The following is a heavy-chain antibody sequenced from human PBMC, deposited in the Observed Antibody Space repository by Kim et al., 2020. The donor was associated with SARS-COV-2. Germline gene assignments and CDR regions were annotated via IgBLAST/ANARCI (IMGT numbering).Heavy chain of an antibody. Sequence: GGSLRLSCVASGFNFSTYSLNWVRQAPGKGLEWVSYISDSSSAIYYAGSVKGRFTISRDNAKSPLFLQMNSLRADDTAVYYCARDRRGAGTEKSWYFDLWGRGTLVTVSS. D-gene: IGHD6-13*01. J-gene: IGHJ2*01. CDR1: GFNFSTYS. V-gene: IGHV3-48*01. CDR3: ARDRRGAGTEKSWYFDL. CDR2: ISDSSSAI.